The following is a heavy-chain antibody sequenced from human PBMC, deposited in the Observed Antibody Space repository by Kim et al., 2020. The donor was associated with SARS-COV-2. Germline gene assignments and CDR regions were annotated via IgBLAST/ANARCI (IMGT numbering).Heavy chain of an antibody. CDR3: AKDHSSRESIVVVPAAAFDI. J-gene: IGHJ3*02. D-gene: IGHD2-2*01. Sequence: RFTISRDNSKNTLYLQMNSLRAEDTAVYYCAKDHSSRESIVVVPAAAFDIWGQGTMVTVSS. V-gene: IGHV3-23*01.